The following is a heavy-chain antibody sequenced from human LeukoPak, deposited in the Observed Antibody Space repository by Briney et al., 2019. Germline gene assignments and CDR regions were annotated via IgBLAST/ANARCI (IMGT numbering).Heavy chain of an antibody. CDR3: ARGYYGSGSYYPHCDY. Sequence: GESLKISCKGSGYSFTSYWIGWVRQMPGKGLEWMGIIYPGDSDTRYSPSFQGQVTISADKSISTAYLQWSSLKASDTAMYYCARGYYGSGSYYPHCDYWGQGTLVTVSS. J-gene: IGHJ4*02. CDR2: IYPGDSDT. V-gene: IGHV5-51*01. CDR1: GYSFTSYW. D-gene: IGHD3-10*01.